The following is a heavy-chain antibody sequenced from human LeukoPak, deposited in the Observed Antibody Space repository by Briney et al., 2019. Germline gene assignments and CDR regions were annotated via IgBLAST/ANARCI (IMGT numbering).Heavy chain of an antibody. CDR3: ARRSYLGVAATHDYYFDY. J-gene: IGHJ4*02. V-gene: IGHV3-48*03. CDR2: ISSSGSTI. Sequence: GGSLRLSCAASGFTFSSYEMNWVRQAPGKGLEWVSYISSSGSTIYYADSVKGRFTISRDNAKNSLYLQMNSLRAEDTAVYYCARRSYLGVAATHDYYFDYWGQGTLVTVSS. D-gene: IGHD2-15*01. CDR1: GFTFSSYE.